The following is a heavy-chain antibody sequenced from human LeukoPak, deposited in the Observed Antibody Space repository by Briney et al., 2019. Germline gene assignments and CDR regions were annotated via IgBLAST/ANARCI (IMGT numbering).Heavy chain of an antibody. V-gene: IGHV5-51*01. D-gene: IGHD2-15*01. J-gene: IGHJ5*02. CDR1: GYSFTSYW. Sequence: GESLKISCKGSGYSFTSYWIGWVRQMPGKGLEWMGIIYPSDSDIRYSPSFQGQVTISANKSISTAYLQWSSLKASDTAMYCCARGVVVNWFDPWGQGTLVTVSS. CDR2: IYPSDSDI. CDR3: ARGVVVNWFDP.